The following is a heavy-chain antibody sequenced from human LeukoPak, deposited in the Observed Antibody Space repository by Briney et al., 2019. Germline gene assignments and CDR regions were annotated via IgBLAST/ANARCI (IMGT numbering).Heavy chain of an antibody. V-gene: IGHV3-23*01. CDR3: AKAPVTTCSGAYCYPFDY. CDR1: GFTFGDYP. J-gene: IGHJ4*02. Sequence: GGSLRLSCTVSGFTFGDYPMSWVRQGPGKGLEWVSAISVSGNTYHADSVKGRFTISRDSSKNTLYLQMNSLRAGDAAVYYCAKAPVTTCSGAYCYPFDYWSQGTLVTVSS. D-gene: IGHD2-15*01. CDR2: ISVSGNT.